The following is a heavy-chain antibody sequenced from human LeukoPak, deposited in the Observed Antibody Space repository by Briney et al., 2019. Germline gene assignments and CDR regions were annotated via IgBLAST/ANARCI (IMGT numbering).Heavy chain of an antibody. CDR1: GFTFSSYS. CDR3: ASIFILTGYYTDY. D-gene: IGHD3-9*01. CDR2: IISSSGYI. Sequence: PGGSLRLSCAASGFTFSSYSMNWVRQAPGKGLEWVSDIISSSGYIYYADSVKGRCTISRDKAKKSLYLQMKSLRAQDTAVYYCASIFILTGYYTDYWGQGTLVTVSS. J-gene: IGHJ4*02. V-gene: IGHV3-21*01.